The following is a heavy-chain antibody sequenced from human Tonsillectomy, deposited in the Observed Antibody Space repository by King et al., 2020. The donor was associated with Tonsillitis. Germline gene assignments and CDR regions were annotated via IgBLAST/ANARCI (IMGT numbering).Heavy chain of an antibody. V-gene: IGHV5-51*01. Sequence: QLVQSGAEVKKPGESLKISCQGSEDTFTSYWIVWVRQMPGKGLEWMGIIYPGDSETRYSPSFQGQATISVDKSINTAYLQWSSLKASDTAIYYCARDSRYSTIHGMDVWGRGTTVTVSS. CDR1: EDTFTSYW. CDR3: ARDSRYSTIHGMDV. J-gene: IGHJ6*02. D-gene: IGHD5-12*01. CDR2: IYPGDSET.